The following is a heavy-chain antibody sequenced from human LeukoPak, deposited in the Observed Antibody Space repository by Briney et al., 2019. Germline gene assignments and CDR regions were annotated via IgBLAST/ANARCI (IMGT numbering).Heavy chain of an antibody. J-gene: IGHJ6*02. D-gene: IGHD6-13*01. CDR3: AREHSRGLYGMDV. Sequence: GASVKVSCKASGYTFTGYYMHWVRQAPGQGLEWMGIINPSGGSTSYAQKFQGRVTMTRDTSTSTVYMELSSLRSEDTAVYYCAREHSRGLYGMDVWGQGTTVTVSS. CDR1: GYTFTGYY. CDR2: INPSGGST. V-gene: IGHV1-46*01.